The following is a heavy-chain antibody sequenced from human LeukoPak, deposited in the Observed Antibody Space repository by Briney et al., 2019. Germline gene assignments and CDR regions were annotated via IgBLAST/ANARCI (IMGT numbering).Heavy chain of an antibody. CDR3: ARDLVPAAIDGMDV. D-gene: IGHD2-2*02. CDR2: ISSGSSYI. J-gene: IGHJ6*02. CDR1: GFTFSSYA. V-gene: IGHV3-21*01. Sequence: NSGGSLRLSCAASGFTFSSYAMNWVRQAPGKGLEWVSSISSGSSYIYYADSVKGRFTISRDDAKNSLYLQMNSLGAEDTAVYYCARDLVPAAIDGMDVWGQGTTVTVSS.